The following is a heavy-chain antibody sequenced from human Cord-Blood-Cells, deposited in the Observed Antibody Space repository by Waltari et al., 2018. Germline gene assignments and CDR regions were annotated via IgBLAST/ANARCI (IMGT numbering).Heavy chain of an antibody. CDR3: AKDPRGGVYAIHH. Sequence: QVQLVESGGGVVQPGRSLRLSCAASGFTFSSYGMHWVRQAPGKGLEWVAVISYDGSNKYYADSVKGRFTISRDNSKNTLYLQMNSLRAEDTAVYYCAKDPRGGVYAIHHWGQGTLVTVSS. D-gene: IGHD2-8*01. V-gene: IGHV3-30*18. J-gene: IGHJ4*02. CDR2: ISYDGSNK. CDR1: GFTFSSYG.